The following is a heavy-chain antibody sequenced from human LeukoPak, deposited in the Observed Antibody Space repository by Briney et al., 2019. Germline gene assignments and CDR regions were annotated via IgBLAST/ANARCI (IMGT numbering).Heavy chain of an antibody. V-gene: IGHV4-39*01. D-gene: IGHD2-2*01. CDR2: IYYSGST. Sequence: SQTLSLTCTVSGGSISSSSYYWGWIRQPPGKGLEWIGSIYYSGSTYYNPSLKSRVTISVDTSKNQFSLKLSSVTAADTAVYYCARTTDIVVVPAATGYNWFDPWGQGTLVTVSS. J-gene: IGHJ5*02. CDR3: ARTTDIVVVPAATGYNWFDP. CDR1: GGSISSSSYY.